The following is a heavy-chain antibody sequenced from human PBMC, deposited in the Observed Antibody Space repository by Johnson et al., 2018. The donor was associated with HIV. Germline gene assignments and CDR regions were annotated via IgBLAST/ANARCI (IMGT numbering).Heavy chain of an antibody. CDR2: LRSPAYGGTT. V-gene: IGHV3-49*04. CDR3: ANYAGLGAFDI. CDR1: GFTFGDYA. J-gene: IGHJ3*02. Sequence: VQLVESGGGLVQPGRSLRLSCTASGFTFGDYAMSWVRQAPGKGLEWVGFLRSPAYGGTTEYSASVKGRFTISRDDSKSIAYLQMNSLRAEDTAVYYCANYAGLGAFDIWGQGTMVTVSS. D-gene: IGHD1-7*01.